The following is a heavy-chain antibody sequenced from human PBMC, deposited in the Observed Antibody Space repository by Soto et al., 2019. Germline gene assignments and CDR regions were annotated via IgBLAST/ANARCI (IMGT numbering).Heavy chain of an antibody. CDR3: ARCRDAFGFDS. CDR1: GGSIRSGGYY. J-gene: IGHJ4*02. Sequence: QVQLQESGPGLVKPSDILSLACNVSGGSIRSGGYYWGWIRQAPGKGLEWIGYIHYRGRTSYNPCLESRVAISLDTSRHQFSLTLTSVTAADTAVYYCARCRDAFGFDSWGQGTLVTVSS. CDR2: IHYRGRT. V-gene: IGHV4-31*03. D-gene: IGHD2-15*01.